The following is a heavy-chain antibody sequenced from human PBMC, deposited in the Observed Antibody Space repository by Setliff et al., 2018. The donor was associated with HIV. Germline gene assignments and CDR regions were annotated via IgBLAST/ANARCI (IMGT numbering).Heavy chain of an antibody. Sequence: SETLSLTCTVSGGSISSYYWSWIRQPPGKGLEWIGYIYYSGSTNYNPSLKSRVTISVDTSKNHFSLRLSSVTAADTAVYYCARGGSRGSWYWDYWGQGTLVTVSS. V-gene: IGHV4-59*12. CDR1: GGSISSYY. CDR3: ARGGSRGSWYWDY. CDR2: IYYSGST. J-gene: IGHJ4*02. D-gene: IGHD6-13*01.